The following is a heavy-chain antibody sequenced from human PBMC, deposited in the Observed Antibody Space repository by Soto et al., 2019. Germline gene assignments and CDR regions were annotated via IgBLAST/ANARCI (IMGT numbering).Heavy chain of an antibody. J-gene: IGHJ4*02. D-gene: IGHD2-15*01. Sequence: GGSLRLSCATSGFTFSSYAMTWVRQVPGRGLQWVSTILPDETGFYTVSVKGRFTISRDNDRGIVYLQMNDLWVEDAAIYYCAKDRLPTSGQRFYFDSWGQGSMVTVSS. CDR3: AKDRLPTSGQRFYFDS. V-gene: IGHV3-23*01. CDR1: GFTFSSYA. CDR2: ILPDETG.